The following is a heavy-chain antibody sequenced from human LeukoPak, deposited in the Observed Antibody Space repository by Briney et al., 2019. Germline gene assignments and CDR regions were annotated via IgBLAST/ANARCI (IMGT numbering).Heavy chain of an antibody. CDR3: ARVWFWQPNNWFDP. D-gene: IGHD3-10*01. Sequence: GASVKVSCKASGYTFTSYAMHWVRQAPGQRLEWMGWINAGNGNTKYSQKFQGRVTITRDTSASTAYMELSSLRSEDTAVYYCARVWFWQPNNWFDPWGQGTLVTVSS. V-gene: IGHV1-3*01. CDR2: INAGNGNT. J-gene: IGHJ5*02. CDR1: GYTFTSYA.